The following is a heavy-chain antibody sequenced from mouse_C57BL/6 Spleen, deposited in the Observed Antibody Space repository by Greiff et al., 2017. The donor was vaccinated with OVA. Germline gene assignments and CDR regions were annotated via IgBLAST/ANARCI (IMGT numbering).Heavy chain of an antibody. J-gene: IGHJ3*01. CDR2: INPSTGGT. V-gene: IGHV1-42*01. D-gene: IGHD3-2*02. Sequence: EVKLMESGPELVKPGASVKISCKASGYSFTGYYMNWVKQSPEKSLEWIGEINPSTGGTTYNQKFKAKATLTVDKSSSTAYMQLKSLTSEDSAVYYCAYSSGYRFAYWGQGTLVTVSA. CDR3: AYSSGYRFAY. CDR1: GYSFTGYY.